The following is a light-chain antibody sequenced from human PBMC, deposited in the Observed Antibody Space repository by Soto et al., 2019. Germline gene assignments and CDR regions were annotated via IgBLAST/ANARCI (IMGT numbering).Light chain of an antibody. CDR2: DVS. Sequence: HSVLTKPASVYGSPGQSITISCTGTSSDVGGYNYVSWYQQHPGKAPKFMIYDVSNRPSGVSNRFSGSKSGNTASLTISGLQAEDEADYYCSSYTTSNTRQIVFGTGTKVTVL. CDR3: SSYTTSNTRQIV. CDR1: SSDVGGYNY. V-gene: IGLV2-14*01. J-gene: IGLJ1*01.